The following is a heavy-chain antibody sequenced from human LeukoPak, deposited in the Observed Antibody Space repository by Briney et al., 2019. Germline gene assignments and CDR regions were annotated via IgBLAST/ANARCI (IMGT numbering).Heavy chain of an antibody. CDR1: GGSISSGSYY. CDR2: IYTSGST. CDR3: ARAVAAAGTSEAFDI. D-gene: IGHD6-13*01. Sequence: SSQTLSLTCTVSGGSISSGSYYWSWIRQPAGKGLEWIGRIYTSGSTNYNPSPKSRVTISVDTSKNQFSLKLSSVTAADTAVYYCARAVAAAGTSEAFDIWGQGTMVTVSS. J-gene: IGHJ3*02. V-gene: IGHV4-61*02.